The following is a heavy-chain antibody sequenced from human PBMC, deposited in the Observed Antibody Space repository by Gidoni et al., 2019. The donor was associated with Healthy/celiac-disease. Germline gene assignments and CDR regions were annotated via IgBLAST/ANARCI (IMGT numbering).Heavy chain of an antibody. V-gene: IGHV3-23*01. CDR1: GFTFSSYA. CDR2: ISGSGGST. D-gene: IGHD3-3*01. Sequence: EVPLLESGGGLVQPGGSLRLSCAASGFTFSSYAMSWVRQAPGKGLEWVSAISGSGGSTYYADSVKGRFTISRDNSKNTLYLQMNSLRAEDTAVYYCAKDSSDYDFWSGYLAGGVDYWGQGTLVTVSS. CDR3: AKDSSDYDFWSGYLAGGVDY. J-gene: IGHJ4*02.